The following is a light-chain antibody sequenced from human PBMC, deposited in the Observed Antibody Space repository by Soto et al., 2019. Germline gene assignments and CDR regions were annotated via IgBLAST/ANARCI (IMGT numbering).Light chain of an antibody. Sequence: QSALTQPRSVSGSPGQSVAISCTGTSSDVGGYNFVSWYQQHPGKAPKLIIYDVSNRPSGVPDRFSGSKSGNTASLTLSGLQAEDEADYYCCSYAGSYTLWVFGGGTKLTVL. V-gene: IGLV2-11*01. J-gene: IGLJ3*02. CDR2: DVS. CDR3: CSYAGSYTLWV. CDR1: SSDVGGYNF.